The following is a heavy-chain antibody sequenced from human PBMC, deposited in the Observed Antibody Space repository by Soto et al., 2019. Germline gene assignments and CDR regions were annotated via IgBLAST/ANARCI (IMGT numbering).Heavy chain of an antibody. D-gene: IGHD4-17*01. J-gene: IGHJ2*01. V-gene: IGHV4-39*07. CDR1: GGSISSSSYY. CDR2: IYYSGST. Sequence: SETLSLTCTVSGGSISSSSYYWGWIRQPPGKGLEWIGSIYYSGSTYYNPSLKSRVTISVDTSKNQFSLKLSFGTAADTAVYYCARDQRSSTAFWYFDFWGRGTLVTVSS. CDR3: ARDQRSSTAFWYFDF.